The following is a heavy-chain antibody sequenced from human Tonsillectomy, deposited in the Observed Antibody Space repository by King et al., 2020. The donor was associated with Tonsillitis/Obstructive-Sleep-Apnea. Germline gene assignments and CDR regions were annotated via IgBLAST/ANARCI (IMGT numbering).Heavy chain of an antibody. V-gene: IGHV4-34*01. CDR1: GGSFSGYY. Sequence: VQLQQWGAGLLKPSETLSLTCAVYGGSFSGYYWSWIRQPPGKGLEWIGEINHSGSTNYNPSLKSRVTLSVDTSKNQFSLKLGSVTAADTAVYYCARGLGDPNYDFSSGYSRPRPADAFDNWGQGTMVTVSS. J-gene: IGHJ3*02. CDR2: INHSGST. CDR3: ARGLGDPNYDFSSGYSRPRPADAFDN. D-gene: IGHD3-3*01.